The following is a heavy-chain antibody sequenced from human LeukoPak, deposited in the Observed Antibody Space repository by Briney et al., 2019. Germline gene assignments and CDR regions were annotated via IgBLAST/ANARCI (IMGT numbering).Heavy chain of an antibody. CDR1: GYSISSGYY. J-gene: IGHJ6*03. CDR3: ARVPYDYVWGSYRPTGDYYYYYYMDV. D-gene: IGHD3-16*02. Sequence: SETLSLTCTVSGYSISSGYYWGWIRQPPGKELEWVGSIYHSGSTYYNPSLKSRVTISVDTSKNQFSLKLSSVTAADTAVYYCARVPYDYVWGSYRPTGDYYYYYYMDVWGKGTTVTVSS. V-gene: IGHV4-38-2*02. CDR2: IYHSGST.